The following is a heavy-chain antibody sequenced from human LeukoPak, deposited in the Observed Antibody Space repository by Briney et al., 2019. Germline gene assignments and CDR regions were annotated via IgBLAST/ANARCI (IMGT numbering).Heavy chain of an antibody. J-gene: IGHJ3*02. V-gene: IGHV4-38-2*01. CDR1: GYSISSGYY. CDR3: AIRYSSSWYSDAFDI. D-gene: IGHD6-13*01. Sequence: SSETLSLTCSVSGYSISSGYYWGWIRQPPGKGLEWIGSIYQSGSTSWIYHSGSTSYNPSFKSRVTISEDTSKNQFSLRLSSVTAADTAVYYCAIRYSSSWYSDAFDIWGQGTMVTVSS. CDR2: IYQSGST.